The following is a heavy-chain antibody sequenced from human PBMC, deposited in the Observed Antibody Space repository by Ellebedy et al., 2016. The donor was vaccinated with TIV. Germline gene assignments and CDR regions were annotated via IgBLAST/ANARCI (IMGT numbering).Heavy chain of an antibody. V-gene: IGHV3-21*04. CDR2: ISSSSSYM. Sequence: GGSLRLSCAASGFTFRSYSMNWVRQAPGRGLEWVSSISSSSSYMYYADSVKGRLTVSRDNAKNSLYLQMNSLRVEDTAVYYCARGYGDYDYWGQGTLVTVSS. D-gene: IGHD4-17*01. CDR3: ARGYGDYDY. J-gene: IGHJ4*02. CDR1: GFTFRSYS.